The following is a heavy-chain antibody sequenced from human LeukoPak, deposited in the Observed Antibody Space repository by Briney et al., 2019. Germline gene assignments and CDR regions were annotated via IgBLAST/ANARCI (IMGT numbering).Heavy chain of an antibody. Sequence: GGSLRLSCAASGFTFSSYGMHWVRQAPGKGLEWVAVISYDGSNKYYADSVKGRFTISRDNSKNTLYLQMNSLRAEDTAVYYCAKDWATGPYDASDIWGQGTMVTVSS. D-gene: IGHD5-12*01. CDR3: AKDWATGPYDASDI. CDR1: GFTFSSYG. V-gene: IGHV3-30*18. J-gene: IGHJ3*02. CDR2: ISYDGSNK.